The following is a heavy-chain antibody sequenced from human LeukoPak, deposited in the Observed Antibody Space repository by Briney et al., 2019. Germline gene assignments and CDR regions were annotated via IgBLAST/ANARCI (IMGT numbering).Heavy chain of an antibody. J-gene: IGHJ4*02. V-gene: IGHV3-7*01. CDR2: IKQDGSEK. Sequence: GGSLRLSCAASGFTFSSYWMSWVRQAPGKGLEWVANIKQDGSEKYYVDSVKGRFTISRDNAKNTLYLQMNSLRAEDTAVYCCARGGIAARLYYFDYWGQGTLVTVSS. CDR3: ARGGIAARLYYFDY. CDR1: GFTFSSYW. D-gene: IGHD6-6*01.